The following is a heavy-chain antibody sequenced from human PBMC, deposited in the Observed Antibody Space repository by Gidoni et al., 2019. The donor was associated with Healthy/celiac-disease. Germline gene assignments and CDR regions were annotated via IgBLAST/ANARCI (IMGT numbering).Heavy chain of an antibody. CDR3: ARGCSTSCFWRDNWFDP. CDR1: GFTFSSYS. V-gene: IGHV3-21*01. CDR2: ISSSSSYI. Sequence: EVQLVESGGGLVKPGGSLRLSCAASGFTFSSYSMNWVRQAPGKGLEWVSSISSSSSYIYYADSVKGRFTISRDNAKNSLYLQMNSLRAEDTAVYYCARGCSTSCFWRDNWFDPWGQGTLVTVSS. D-gene: IGHD2-2*01. J-gene: IGHJ5*02.